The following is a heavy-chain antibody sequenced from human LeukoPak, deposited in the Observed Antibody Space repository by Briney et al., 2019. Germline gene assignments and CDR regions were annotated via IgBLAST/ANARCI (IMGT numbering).Heavy chain of an antibody. V-gene: IGHV4-59*01. Sequence: KPSETLSLTCTVSGGSISSYYWSWIRQPTGKGLEWIGYIYYSGSTKYNPSLKSRVTISVDTSKNQFSLKLSSVTAADTAVYYCARGGRSNWFDPWGQGTLVTVSS. J-gene: IGHJ5*02. CDR3: ARGGRSNWFDP. D-gene: IGHD3-16*01. CDR1: GGSISSYY. CDR2: IYYSGST.